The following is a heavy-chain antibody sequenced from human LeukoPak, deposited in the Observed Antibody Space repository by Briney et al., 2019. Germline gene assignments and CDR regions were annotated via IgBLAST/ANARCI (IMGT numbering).Heavy chain of an antibody. Sequence: GASVKVSCKASGYTFTSYDINWVRQATGQGLEWMGWMNPYSGKTGYAQKFQGRVAMTRNTSISKDYMELSSLRSEDTAVYYCASGTAMDSLFVYWGQGTLVTVSS. CDR3: ASGTAMDSLFVY. J-gene: IGHJ4*02. CDR2: MNPYSGKT. V-gene: IGHV1-8*01. D-gene: IGHD5-18*01. CDR1: GYTFTSYD.